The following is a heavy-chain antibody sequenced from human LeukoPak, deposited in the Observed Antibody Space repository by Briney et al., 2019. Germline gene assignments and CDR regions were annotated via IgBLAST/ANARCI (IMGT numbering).Heavy chain of an antibody. CDR1: GFTFSSYW. CDR3: AKEGNYPILTYDS. Sequence: GESLRLSCAASGFTFSSYWMNWLRQAPGKGLEWVANVKQDGSEEYYVDSVKGRFIISRDNAKNSLYLQMNSLRAEDTAVYYCAKEGNYPILTYDSWGQGALVTVSS. J-gene: IGHJ5*01. CDR2: VKQDGSEE. D-gene: IGHD4-11*01. V-gene: IGHV3-7*01.